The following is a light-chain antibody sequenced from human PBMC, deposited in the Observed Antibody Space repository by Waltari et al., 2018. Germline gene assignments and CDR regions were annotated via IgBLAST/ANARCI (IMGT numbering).Light chain of an antibody. V-gene: IGKV1-9*01. CDR1: QDIYTY. Sequence: DIQLTQSPSFLSASVGDRVTITCRTSQDIYTYLAWYQQRPGRAPNLLIYAASTLESGVPSRCSGSGSGTEFTLTISSLQAEDFATYYCQQVIFYPRTFGRGTKVEIK. CDR2: AAS. J-gene: IGKJ1*01. CDR3: QQVIFYPRT.